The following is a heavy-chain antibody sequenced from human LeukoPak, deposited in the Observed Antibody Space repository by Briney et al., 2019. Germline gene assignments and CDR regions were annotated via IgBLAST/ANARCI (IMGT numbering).Heavy chain of an antibody. Sequence: GGSLRLSCAASGFTFSDHYMDWVRQAPGKGLKWVGRIRNKANSYTTEYAASVKGRFTISRDDSKNSLYLQMNSLRADDTAVYYCARDRTVTTLFDYWGQGTLVTVSS. CDR2: IRNKANSYTT. CDR3: ARDRTVTTLFDY. CDR1: GFTFSDHY. J-gene: IGHJ4*02. V-gene: IGHV3-72*01. D-gene: IGHD4-17*01.